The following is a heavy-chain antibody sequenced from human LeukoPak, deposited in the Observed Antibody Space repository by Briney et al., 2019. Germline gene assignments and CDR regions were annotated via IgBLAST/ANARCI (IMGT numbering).Heavy chain of an antibody. CDR2: ISDDGNNK. D-gene: IGHD6-19*01. CDR1: GFTFNRYS. Sequence: GGSLRLSCAASGFTFNRYSFHWVRQAPGKGLEWVAVISDDGNNKYYVDSVKGRFTISRDNSKNTLYLQMNSLRAEDTAIYYCAKEYSSGRWEPFNYWGQGTLVTVSS. V-gene: IGHV3-30-3*01. CDR3: AKEYSSGRWEPFNY. J-gene: IGHJ4*02.